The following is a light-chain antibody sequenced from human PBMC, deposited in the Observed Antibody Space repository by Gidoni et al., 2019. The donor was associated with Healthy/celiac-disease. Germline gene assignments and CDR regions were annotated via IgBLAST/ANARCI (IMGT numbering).Light chain of an antibody. V-gene: IGKV3-11*01. J-gene: IGKJ5*01. CDR3: QQRSNWPPN. Sequence: DIVLTQSPATLSLSPGERATLSCRASPSVSSYLAWYQQKPGQAPRLLIYDASNRATGIPARFSGSGSGTDFTLTISSLEPEDFAVYYCQQRSNWPPNFGQGTRLEIK. CDR2: DAS. CDR1: PSVSSY.